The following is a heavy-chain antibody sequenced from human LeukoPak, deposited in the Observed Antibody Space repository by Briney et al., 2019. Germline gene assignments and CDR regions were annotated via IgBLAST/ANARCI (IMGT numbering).Heavy chain of an antibody. CDR2: ISRSNIYK. CDR1: GFTFSSYW. D-gene: IGHD5-24*01. J-gene: IGHJ5*02. V-gene: IGHV3-21*01. Sequence: GGSLRLSCAASGFTFSSYWMNWVRQAPGKGLEWVSSISRSNIYKYYADSVKGRFTISRDNAKNSLYLQMNSLRAEDTAVYYCAREGRASRFDPWGQGTLVTVSS. CDR3: AREGRASRFDP.